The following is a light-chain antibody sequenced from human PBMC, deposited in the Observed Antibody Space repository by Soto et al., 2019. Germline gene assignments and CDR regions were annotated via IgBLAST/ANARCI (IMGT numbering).Light chain of an antibody. J-gene: IGLJ3*02. CDR3: AAWDDSLSGWV. V-gene: IGLV1-47*01. CDR2: RNN. Sequence: QYVLTQPPSASGTPGQRVTISCSGSSDNIGINYVYWYQHLPGTAPKLLIYRNNQRPSGVPDRFSGSKSGTSASLAISGLRSEDEADYYCAAWDDSLSGWVFGGGTKLTVL. CDR1: SDNIGINY.